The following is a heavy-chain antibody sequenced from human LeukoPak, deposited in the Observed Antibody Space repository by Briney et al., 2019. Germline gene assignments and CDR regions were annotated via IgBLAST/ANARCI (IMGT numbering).Heavy chain of an antibody. CDR2: IYFSGST. V-gene: IGHV4-30-4*01. D-gene: IGHD6-13*01. J-gene: IGHJ6*02. CDR1: GSSITGGDLY. CDR3: ARARADFHYGMDV. Sequence: SQTLCLTCIVSGSSITGGDLYWSWIRQPPGKGLEWIGYIYFSGSTYYNPSLKSRATISVDTSKNQFSLKLSSLIAADTAVYYCARARADFHYGMDVWGPGTTVYVS.